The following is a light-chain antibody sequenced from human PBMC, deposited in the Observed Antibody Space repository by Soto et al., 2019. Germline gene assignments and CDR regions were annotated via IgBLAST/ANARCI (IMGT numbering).Light chain of an antibody. CDR1: SSNIGNNY. Sequence: QSVLTQPPSVSAAPGQKVTISCSGISSNIGNNYVSWYQQLPGTAPRLLIYDNNKRPSGIPHLFSGSTAGTPGTLGITGLQAGDEADYYCGTRDASLRSGPVIFGGGTKLTVL. J-gene: IGLJ2*01. V-gene: IGLV1-51*01. CDR2: DNN. CDR3: GTRDASLRSGPVI.